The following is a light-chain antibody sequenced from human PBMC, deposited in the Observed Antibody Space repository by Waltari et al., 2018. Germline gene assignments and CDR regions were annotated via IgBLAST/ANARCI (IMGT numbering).Light chain of an antibody. Sequence: DMQMTQSPSYVSASVGDRVTITCRASQDIHTWLAWYQQQPGEAPKLLISAASTLQSGVPSRFSGSGSGTEFTLTIRSLQPEDFATYYCQQLNSFPYTFGQGTKLDIK. V-gene: IGKV1D-12*01. J-gene: IGKJ2*01. CDR3: QQLNSFPYT. CDR2: AAS. CDR1: QDIHTW.